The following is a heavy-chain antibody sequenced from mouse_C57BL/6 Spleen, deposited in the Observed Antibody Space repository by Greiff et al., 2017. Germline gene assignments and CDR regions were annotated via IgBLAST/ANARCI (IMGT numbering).Heavy chain of an antibody. D-gene: IGHD1-1*01. Sequence: QVQLQQPGAELVKPGASVKMSCKASGYTFTSYWITWVKQRPGQGLEWIGDIYPGSGSTNYNEKFKSKDTLTVDTSSSTAYMQLSSLTSEDSAVYYCARRYYGSSYGFDYWGQGTTLTVSS. J-gene: IGHJ2*01. CDR3: ARRYYGSSYGFDY. V-gene: IGHV1-55*01. CDR1: GYTFTSYW. CDR2: IYPGSGST.